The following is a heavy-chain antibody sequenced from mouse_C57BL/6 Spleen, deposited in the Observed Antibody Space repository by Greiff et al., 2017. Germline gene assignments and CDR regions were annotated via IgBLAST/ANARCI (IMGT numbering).Heavy chain of an antibody. D-gene: IGHD2-12*01. CDR1: GFTFSDYG. Sequence: EVKLVESGGGLVQPGGSLKLSCAASGFTFSDYGMAWVRQAPRKGPEWVAFIGNLAYSIYYADTVTGRFTISRENAKNTLYLEMSSLRSEDTAMYYCARHEDYTAMDYWGQGTSVTVSS. J-gene: IGHJ4*01. CDR3: ARHEDYTAMDY. V-gene: IGHV5-15*01. CDR2: IGNLAYSI.